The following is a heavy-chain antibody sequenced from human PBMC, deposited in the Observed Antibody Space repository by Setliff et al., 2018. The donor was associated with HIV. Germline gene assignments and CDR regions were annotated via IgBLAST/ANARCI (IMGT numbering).Heavy chain of an antibody. V-gene: IGHV3-30*04. CDR1: GFTFSSNA. Sequence: GGSLRLSCAASGFTFSSNAMHWVRQAPGKGLEWVAVIAYDGSNKYYADSVKGRFTISRDNSKNMMNLQMNSLRAEDTAVYYCARGITIFGGAPRTPLDSWGQGTLVTVSS. D-gene: IGHD3-3*01. CDR3: ARGITIFGGAPRTPLDS. CDR2: IAYDGSNK. J-gene: IGHJ4*02.